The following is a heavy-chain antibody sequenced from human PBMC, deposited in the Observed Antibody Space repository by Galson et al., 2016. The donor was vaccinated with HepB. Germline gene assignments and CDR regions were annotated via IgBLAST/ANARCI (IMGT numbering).Heavy chain of an antibody. CDR3: ARDGSSRGSPHGFDI. D-gene: IGHD2/OR15-2a*01. CDR1: GFTFSDYY. CDR2: ISSSRSYT. V-gene: IGHV3-11*05. Sequence: SLRLSCAASGFTFSDYYMSWLRQAPGKGLEWVSYISSSRSYTKYADSVKGRFTISRDNAKNSLYLQMNSLRAEDTAVYYCARDGSSRGSPHGFDIWGQGTMVTVSS. J-gene: IGHJ3*02.